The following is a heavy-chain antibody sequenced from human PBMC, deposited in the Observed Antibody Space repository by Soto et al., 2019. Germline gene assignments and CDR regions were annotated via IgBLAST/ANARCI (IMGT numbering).Heavy chain of an antibody. Sequence: SVKVSCTASGGTFSSYAISWVRQAPGQGLEWMGGIIPIFGTANYAQKFQGRVTITADESTSTAYMELSSLRSEDTAVYYCARGCSGGSCYSKGYYYGMDVWGQGTTVTVSS. CDR1: GGTFSSYA. V-gene: IGHV1-69*01. J-gene: IGHJ6*02. CDR3: ARGCSGGSCYSKGYYYGMDV. CDR2: IIPIFGTA. D-gene: IGHD2-15*01.